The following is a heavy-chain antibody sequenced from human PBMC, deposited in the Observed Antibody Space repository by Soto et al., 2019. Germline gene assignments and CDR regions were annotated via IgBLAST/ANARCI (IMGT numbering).Heavy chain of an antibody. J-gene: IGHJ6*02. CDR2: IGNTLDTI. D-gene: IGHD2-15*01. V-gene: IGHV3-48*02. CDR1: GFTFSSYA. Sequence: PGGSLRLSCAASGFTFSSYAMTWVRQAPGKGLEWVAYIGNTLDTIYYADSVKGRFIISRDDAMKSVFLHMSSLRDDDTAVYYCARGDCSGGSCYGIDVWGRGTTVTVSS. CDR3: ARGDCSGGSCYGIDV.